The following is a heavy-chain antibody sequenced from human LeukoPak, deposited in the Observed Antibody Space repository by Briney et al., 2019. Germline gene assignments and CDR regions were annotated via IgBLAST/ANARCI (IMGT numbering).Heavy chain of an antibody. Sequence: VASVTVSYKASGYPLTTYYMHWVRQAPGQGLEWVGIINPSGGSTNYAQRFQGRVTMTRDTSTSTVYMELSSLRSEDTAVYYCARESMIARERKFDYWGQGTLVTVSS. CDR1: GYPLTTYY. D-gene: IGHD3-22*01. V-gene: IGHV1-46*01. J-gene: IGHJ4*02. CDR2: INPSGGST. CDR3: ARESMIARERKFDY.